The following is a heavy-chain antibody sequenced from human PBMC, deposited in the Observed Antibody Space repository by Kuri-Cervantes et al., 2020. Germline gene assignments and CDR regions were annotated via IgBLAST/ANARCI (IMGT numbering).Heavy chain of an antibody. D-gene: IGHD6-19*01. V-gene: IGHV1-18*01. CDR3: ARFRVAGTEYNWFDP. J-gene: IGHJ5*02. CDR2: ISAYNGDT. CDR1: GYTFVNYG. Sequence: ASVKVSCKASGYTFVNYGINWVRQAPGQGLEWMGWISAYNGDTNYAQKLQGRVTMTTDTSTSTAYMELRSLRSDDTAVYYCARFRVAGTEYNWFDPWGQGTLVTVSS.